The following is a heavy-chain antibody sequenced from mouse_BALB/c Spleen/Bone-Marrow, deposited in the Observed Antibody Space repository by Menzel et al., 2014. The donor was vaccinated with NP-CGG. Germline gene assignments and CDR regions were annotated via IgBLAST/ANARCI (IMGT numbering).Heavy chain of an antibody. J-gene: IGHJ2*01. V-gene: IGHV4-1*02. CDR3: ARLGYYGYFDY. CDR1: GFDFSRYW. CDR2: VNPDSGTI. Sequence: EVKLVESGGGLVQPGGTLKLSCAASGFDFSRYWMSWVRQAPGKGLEWLGAVNPDSGTINYTPSLKDKFIISRDNAKNTLYLQMSKVGSEDTALYYCARLGYYGYFDYWGQGTTLTVSS. D-gene: IGHD2-3*01.